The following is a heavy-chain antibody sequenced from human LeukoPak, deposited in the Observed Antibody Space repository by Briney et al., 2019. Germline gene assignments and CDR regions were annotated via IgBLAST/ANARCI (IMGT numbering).Heavy chain of an antibody. D-gene: IGHD3-22*01. CDR3: ARRHHYDSSVYLGIDY. J-gene: IGHJ4*02. CDR2: IFPGDSDT. CDR1: GYSFTSHW. V-gene: IGHV5-51*01. Sequence: GESLTTSCKGSGYSFTSHWIGWVRQMPGKGLGWVGIIFPGDSDTRYSPSFQGQVTISVDKSISTSYLQWSSLKASDTAMYYCARRHHYDSSVYLGIDYWGQGTLVTVSS.